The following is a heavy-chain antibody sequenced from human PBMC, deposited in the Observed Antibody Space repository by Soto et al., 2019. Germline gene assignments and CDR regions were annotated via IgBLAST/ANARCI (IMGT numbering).Heavy chain of an antibody. Sequence: EVQLVESGGGLVQPGGSLRLSCAASGFTFSSYWMHWVRQAPGKGLVWVSRINSAGSSTSYADSVKGRFTISRDNAKNTLYLQMNSLRAEDTAVYYCARDGWMVESDWYFDLWGRGNLVTVSS. V-gene: IGHV3-74*01. D-gene: IGHD3-10*01. J-gene: IGHJ2*01. CDR3: ARDGWMVESDWYFDL. CDR1: GFTFSSYW. CDR2: INSAGSST.